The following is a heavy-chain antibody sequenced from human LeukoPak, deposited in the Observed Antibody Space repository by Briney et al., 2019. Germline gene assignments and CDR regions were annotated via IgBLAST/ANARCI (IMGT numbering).Heavy chain of an antibody. CDR3: ARGRFTYYDFWSGYYGPFHYYYMDV. D-gene: IGHD3-3*01. CDR1: GYTFTSYD. CDR2: MNPNSGNT. V-gene: IGHV1-8*03. J-gene: IGHJ6*03. Sequence: ASVKVSCKASGYTFTSYDINWVRQATGQGLEWMGWMNPNSGNTGYAQKFQGRVTITRNTSISTAYMELSSLRSEDTAVYYCARGRFTYYDFWSGYYGPFHYYYMDVWGKGTTVTVSS.